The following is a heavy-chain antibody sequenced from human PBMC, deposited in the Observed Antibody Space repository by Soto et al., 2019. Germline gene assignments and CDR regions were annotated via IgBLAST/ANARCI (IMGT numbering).Heavy chain of an antibody. CDR3: ARTGSLYTRDFMDV. CDR1: CGSFSGYY. V-gene: IGHV4-34*01. CDR2: INPSGST. J-gene: IGHJ6*01. Sequence: SETLSLTCAVYCGSFSGYYWRCIRQPPGKGLEWIVEINPSGSTNYNPSLKSRVTISVDTSKNQFSLKLSSVTAADTAVYYCARTGSLYTRDFMDVWGQGTTVTVSS. D-gene: IGHD1-20*01.